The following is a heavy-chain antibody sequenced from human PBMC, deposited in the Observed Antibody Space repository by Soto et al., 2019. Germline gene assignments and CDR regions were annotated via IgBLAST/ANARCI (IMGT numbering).Heavy chain of an antibody. V-gene: IGHV1-24*01. Sequence: ASVKVSCKVSGYTLTELSMHWVRQAPGKGLEWMGGFDPEDGETIYAQKFQGRVTMTEDTSTDTAYMELISLRSEDTAVYYCATLRAYCSGGSCYSGPPHFDYWGQGTLVTVSS. CDR1: GYTLTELS. J-gene: IGHJ4*02. CDR2: FDPEDGET. CDR3: ATLRAYCSGGSCYSGPPHFDY. D-gene: IGHD2-15*01.